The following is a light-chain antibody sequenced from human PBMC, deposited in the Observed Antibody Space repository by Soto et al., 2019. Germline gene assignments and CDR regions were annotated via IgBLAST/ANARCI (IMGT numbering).Light chain of an antibody. CDR2: RSD. V-gene: IGLV1-47*01. CDR1: DSNIGRNV. J-gene: IGLJ1*01. Sequence: QSVLTQPPSASWTPGQRVTISCSGSDSNIGRNVVYWYQQLPGTAPKLLVYRSDQRPSGVPDRFSGSKPDTSASLAISGLRPEDEADYYCAAWDDSLSGHYVFGNGNKVTVL. CDR3: AAWDDSLSGHYV.